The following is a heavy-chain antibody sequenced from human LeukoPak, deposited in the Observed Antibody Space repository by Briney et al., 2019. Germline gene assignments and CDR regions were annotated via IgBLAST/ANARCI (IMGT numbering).Heavy chain of an antibody. D-gene: IGHD2-21*02. Sequence: PGGSLRLSCAASGFTFSNAWMSWVRQAPGKGLEWVAVISYDGSNKYYADSVKGRFTISRDNSKNTLSLQMNSLRAEDTAVYYCAREGVVVTAIPLYWFDPWGQGTLVTVSS. V-gene: IGHV3-30*03. CDR2: ISYDGSNK. CDR3: AREGVVVTAIPLYWFDP. J-gene: IGHJ5*02. CDR1: GFTFSNAW.